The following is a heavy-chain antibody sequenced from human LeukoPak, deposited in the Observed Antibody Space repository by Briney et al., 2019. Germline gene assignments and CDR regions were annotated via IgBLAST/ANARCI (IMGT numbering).Heavy chain of an antibody. Sequence: GGSLRLSCAASGFTFSGSAMHWVRQASGKGLEWVGRIRSKANSYATAYAASVKGRFTISRDDLKNTAYLQMNSLKTEDTAVYYCTRHSSSHDYWGQGTLVTVSS. CDR1: GFTFSGSA. CDR3: TRHSSSHDY. V-gene: IGHV3-73*01. J-gene: IGHJ4*02. CDR2: IRSKANSYAT. D-gene: IGHD6-13*01.